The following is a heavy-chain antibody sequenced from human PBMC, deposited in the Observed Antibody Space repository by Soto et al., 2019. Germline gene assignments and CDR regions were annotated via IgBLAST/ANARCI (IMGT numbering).Heavy chain of an antibody. D-gene: IGHD2-15*01. Sequence: ASVKVSCKASGYTFTSYAMHWVRQAPGQRLEWMGWINAGNGNTKYSQNFQGRVTITRDTSARTAYMELSSLRSEDTAVYYCARILEYCSGDSCDYWGQGTLVTVS. CDR3: ARILEYCSGDSCDY. CDR2: INAGNGNT. J-gene: IGHJ4*02. V-gene: IGHV1-3*01. CDR1: GYTFTSYA.